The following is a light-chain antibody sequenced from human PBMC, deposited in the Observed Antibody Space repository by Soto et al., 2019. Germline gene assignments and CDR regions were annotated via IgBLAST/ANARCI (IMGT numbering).Light chain of an antibody. CDR1: QGIGND. CDR3: LQDYSYPWT. J-gene: IGKJ1*01. CDR2: AAS. V-gene: IGKV1-6*01. Sequence: AIQMTQSPSSLSASVGDRVTITCRSSQGIGNDLGWYQQKPGEAPELLIYAASTLQRGVPSRFSGSGSGTDFSLTISSLQPEDFATYYCLQDYSYPWTFGQGTKVDIK.